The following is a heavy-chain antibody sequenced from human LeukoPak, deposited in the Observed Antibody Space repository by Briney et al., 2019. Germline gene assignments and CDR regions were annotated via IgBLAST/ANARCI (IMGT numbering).Heavy chain of an antibody. Sequence: KPSETLSLTCTVSGASISPYYWSWVRQPAGKGLEWIGRIYNSGYPNYNPSLESRVTISLDTSKNEFSLKLSAVTAADTALYYCAREDNSPWDYWGQGILVTVSS. V-gene: IGHV4-4*07. CDR3: AREDNSPWDY. J-gene: IGHJ4*02. CDR2: IYNSGYP. D-gene: IGHD1-14*01. CDR1: GASISPYY.